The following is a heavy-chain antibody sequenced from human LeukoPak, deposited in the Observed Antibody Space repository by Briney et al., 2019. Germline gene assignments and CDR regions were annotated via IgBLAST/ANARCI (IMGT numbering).Heavy chain of an antibody. J-gene: IGHJ4*02. CDR3: ATPVGGVWSFDY. CDR1: GFTFSSYG. V-gene: IGHV3-33*03. D-gene: IGHD2-15*01. CDR2: IWYDGSNK. Sequence: PGRSLRLSCAASGFTFSSYGMHWVRQAPGKGLEWVAVIWYDGSNKYYADSVKGRFTVSRDNSKNSVYLQMNSLRAEDTAMYYCATPVGGVWSFDYWGQGTLVTVSS.